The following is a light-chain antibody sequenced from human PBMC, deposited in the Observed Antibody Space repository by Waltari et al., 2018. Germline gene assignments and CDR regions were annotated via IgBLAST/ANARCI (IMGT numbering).Light chain of an antibody. V-gene: IGKV3-11*01. CDR1: QSVSSY. CDR2: DAS. Sequence: EIVLTQSPATLSLSPGERATISCMAIQSVSSYLVWYQQKPGQAPRLLIYDASNRATGVPAKCSGSGSGTDFTLTISSLEPEDFVVYYCQQRSKWPPRYTFGQGTKLEIK. J-gene: IGKJ2*01. CDR3: QQRSKWPPRYT.